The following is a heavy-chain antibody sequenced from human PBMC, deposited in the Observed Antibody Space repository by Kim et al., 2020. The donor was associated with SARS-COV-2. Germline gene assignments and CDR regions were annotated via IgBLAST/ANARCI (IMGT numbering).Heavy chain of an antibody. CDR3: AKDKGTRLRWWGEETPGVIGPFVFDF. Sequence: GGSLRLSCAASGFTFSSYDMSWVRQAPGKGPEWVSGISGSGSTTLSADSVKGRFTISRDNSKNTLYLQMNSLRVEDTAIYYCAKDKGTRLRWWGEETPGVIGPFVFDFWGQGTLVTVSS. D-gene: IGHD4-17*01. CDR2: ISGSGSTT. V-gene: IGHV3-23*01. J-gene: IGHJ4*02. CDR1: GFTFSSYD.